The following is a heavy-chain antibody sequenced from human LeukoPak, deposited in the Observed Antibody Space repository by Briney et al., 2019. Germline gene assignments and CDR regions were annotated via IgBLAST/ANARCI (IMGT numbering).Heavy chain of an antibody. CDR3: ARVPPNYDFWIGYPHNWFDP. V-gene: IGHV4-34*01. CDR2: INHSGST. D-gene: IGHD3-3*01. Sequence: SETLSLTCAVYGGSFSGYYWSWIRQPPGKGLEWIGEINHSGSTNYNPSLKSRVTISVDTSKNQFSLKLSSVTAADTAVYYCARVPPNYDFWIGYPHNWFDPWGQGTLVTVSS. CDR1: GGSFSGYY. J-gene: IGHJ5*02.